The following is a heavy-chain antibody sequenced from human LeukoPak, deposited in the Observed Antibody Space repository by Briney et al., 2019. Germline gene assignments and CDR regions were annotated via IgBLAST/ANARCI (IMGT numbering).Heavy chain of an antibody. CDR3: ATVPCVISSCSPDNWFDP. CDR1: GYTFTDYY. CDR2: INPHSGGT. Sequence: ASVKVSCKPSGYTFTDYYILWLRQAPGQGLEWVGWINPHSGGTNFAQRFQGRVTMTRDTSISTVYMELTRLTSDDTAVYYCATVPCVISSCSPDNWFDPWGQGTLVTVSS. V-gene: IGHV1-2*02. D-gene: IGHD2-2*01. J-gene: IGHJ5*02.